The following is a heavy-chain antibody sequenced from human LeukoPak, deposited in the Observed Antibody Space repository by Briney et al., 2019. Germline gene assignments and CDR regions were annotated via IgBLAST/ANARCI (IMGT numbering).Heavy chain of an antibody. CDR2: IYYSGST. CDR1: GGSISSSSYY. J-gene: IGHJ5*02. CDR3: ARVIVVVVAATEWFDP. V-gene: IGHV4-39*07. Sequence: PSETLSLTCTVSGGSISSSSYYWGWIRQPPGKGLEWIGSIYYSGSTYYNPSLKSRVTISVDTSKNQFSLKLSSVTAADTAVYYCARVIVVVVAATEWFDPWGQGTLVTVSS. D-gene: IGHD2-15*01.